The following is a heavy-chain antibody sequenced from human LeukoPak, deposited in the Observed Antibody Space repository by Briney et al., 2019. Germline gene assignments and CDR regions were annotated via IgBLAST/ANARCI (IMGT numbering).Heavy chain of an antibody. Sequence: GGSRRFSGEAPGLTFGSSWMHGVRQAPGKGLVWVSRINSDGSSTSYADSVKGRFTISRDNAKNTLYLQMNSLRAEDTAVYYCARDGYLPSDAFDIWGQGTMVTVSS. CDR2: INSDGSST. D-gene: IGHD5-12*01. CDR1: GLTFGSSW. CDR3: ARDGYLPSDAFDI. V-gene: IGHV3-74*01. J-gene: IGHJ3*02.